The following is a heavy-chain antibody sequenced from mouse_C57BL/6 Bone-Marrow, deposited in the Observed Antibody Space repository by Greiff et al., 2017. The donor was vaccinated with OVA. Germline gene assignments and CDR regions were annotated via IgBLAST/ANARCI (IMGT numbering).Heavy chain of an antibody. J-gene: IGHJ2*01. D-gene: IGHD2-4*01. Sequence: EVMLVESGGGLVKPGGSLKLSCAASGFTFSDYGMHWVRQAPEKGLEWVAYISSGSSTIYYADTVKGRFTISRDNAKNTLFLQMTSLRSEDTAMYYCARSDFDYFDYWVQGTTLTVSS. CDR1: GFTFSDYG. CDR2: ISSGSSTI. CDR3: ARSDFDYFDY. V-gene: IGHV5-17*01.